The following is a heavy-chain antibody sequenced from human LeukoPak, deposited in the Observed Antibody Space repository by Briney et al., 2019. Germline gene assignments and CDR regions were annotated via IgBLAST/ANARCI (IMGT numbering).Heavy chain of an antibody. V-gene: IGHV1-18*01. CDR1: GYTFTSYG. CDR3: ARVPSNRIAKNWFDP. J-gene: IGHJ5*02. CDR2: ISAYNGNT. Sequence: GASVKVSCKASGYTFTSYGISWVRQAPGQGLEWMGWISAYNGNTNYAQKLQGRVTMTTDTSTSTAYMGLRSLRSDDTAVYYCARVPSNRIAKNWFDPWGQGTLVTVSS. D-gene: IGHD3-3*01.